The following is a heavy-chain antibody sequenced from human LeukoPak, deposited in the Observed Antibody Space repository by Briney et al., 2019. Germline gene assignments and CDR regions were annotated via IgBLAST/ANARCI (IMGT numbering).Heavy chain of an antibody. Sequence: PGTSVKVSCKASGYTFTSYYIYWVRQAPGQGLEWMGVINPSGGSATYAQKFQGRVTMTRDTSTSTVYMELSSLRSEDTAMFYCARGKRYYDSGSPFDFWGQGTMVTVSS. CDR1: GYTFTSYY. J-gene: IGHJ3*01. CDR3: ARGKRYYDSGSPFDF. D-gene: IGHD3-22*01. CDR2: INPSGGSA. V-gene: IGHV1-46*01.